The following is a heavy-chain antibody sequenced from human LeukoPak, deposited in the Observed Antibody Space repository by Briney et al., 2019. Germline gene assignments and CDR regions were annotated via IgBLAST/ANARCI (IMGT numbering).Heavy chain of an antibody. CDR3: ARVNYGSATKEDY. V-gene: IGHV4-31*03. Sequence: SETLSLTCTVSGGSISSGGYYWSWVRQHPGKGLEWIGYIYYSGSAYYNPSLKSRVTISVDTSENQFSLKLSSVTAADTAVYYCARVNYGSATKEDYWGQGTLVTVSS. CDR1: GGSISSGGYY. D-gene: IGHD3-10*01. J-gene: IGHJ4*02. CDR2: IYYSGSA.